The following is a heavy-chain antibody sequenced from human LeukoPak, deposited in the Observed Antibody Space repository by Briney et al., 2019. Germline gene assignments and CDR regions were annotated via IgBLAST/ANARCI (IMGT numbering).Heavy chain of an antibody. CDR1: GGSISSSSYY. Sequence: SETLSLTCTVSGGSISSSSYYWGWIRQPPGKGLEWIGSITYSGSTYYNPSLESRVTISVDTSKNQFSLRLISVTAVDAAVYYCARQGVGATDCWGQGTLVTVSS. J-gene: IGHJ4*02. CDR2: ITYSGST. V-gene: IGHV4-39*01. D-gene: IGHD1-26*01. CDR3: ARQGVGATDC.